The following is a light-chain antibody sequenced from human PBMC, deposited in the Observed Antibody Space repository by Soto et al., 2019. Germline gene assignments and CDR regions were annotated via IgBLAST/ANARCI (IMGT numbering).Light chain of an antibody. CDR3: QQYGSSLL. J-gene: IGKJ2*01. Sequence: ETVLTQSPGTLSLSPGERATLSCRASQSVSRSFLAWYQKKPGQAPRLLIYGASSRATGIPDRFSGSGSGTDFTLTVSRLEPEDFAVYYCQQYGSSLLFGQGTKLEIK. CDR1: QSVSRSF. CDR2: GAS. V-gene: IGKV3-20*01.